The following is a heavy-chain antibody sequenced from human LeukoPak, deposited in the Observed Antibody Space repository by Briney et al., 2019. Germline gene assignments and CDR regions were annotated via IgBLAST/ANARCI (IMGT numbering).Heavy chain of an antibody. CDR2: IYYSGST. CDR1: GGSISSSSYY. J-gene: IGHJ4*02. CDR3: ARQYGSGSYYPPFDY. D-gene: IGHD3-10*01. Sequence: SETLSLTCTVSGGSISSSSYYWGWIRQPPGKGLEWIGSIYYSGSTYYNPSLKSRVTISVDTSKNQFSLKLSSVTASDTAVYYCARQYGSGSYYPPFDYWGQGTLVTVSS. V-gene: IGHV4-39*01.